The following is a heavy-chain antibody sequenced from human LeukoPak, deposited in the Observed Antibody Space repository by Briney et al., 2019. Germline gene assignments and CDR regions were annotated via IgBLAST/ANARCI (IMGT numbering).Heavy chain of an antibody. J-gene: IGHJ4*02. V-gene: IGHV1-18*01. D-gene: IGHD2-8*02. Sequence: ASVKVSCKASGYTFNTYGIIWVRQAPGQGLEGMGWISAYNGGTTYAQKLQGRVTLTTDASTSTAYMELRSLRSDDTAVYYCARESTGGSLEIDYWGQGTLVTVSS. CDR1: GYTFNTYG. CDR3: ARESTGGSLEIDY. CDR2: ISAYNGGT.